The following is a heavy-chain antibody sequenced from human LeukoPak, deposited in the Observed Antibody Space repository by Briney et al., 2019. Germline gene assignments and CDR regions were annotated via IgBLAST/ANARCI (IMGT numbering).Heavy chain of an antibody. CDR2: ISRSGGTM. V-gene: IGHV3-11*01. D-gene: IGHD3-22*01. CDR1: GFTFSDYY. Sequence: PGGSLRLSCATSGFTFSDYYMSWIRQAPGKGLEWISYISRSGGTMSYADSVKGRFTISRDNAKNSLYLQMNSLRAEDTAVYSCARAFKSITMIVEGGVYFDYWGQGTLVTVSS. CDR3: ARAFKSITMIVEGGVYFDY. J-gene: IGHJ4*02.